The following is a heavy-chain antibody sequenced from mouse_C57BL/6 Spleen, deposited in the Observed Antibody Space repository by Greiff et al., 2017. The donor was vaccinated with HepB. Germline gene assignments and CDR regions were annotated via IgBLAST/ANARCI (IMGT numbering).Heavy chain of an antibody. Sequence: QVQLQQSGAELARPGASVKLSCKASGYTFTSYGISWVKQRTGQGLEWIGEIYPRSGNTYYNEKFKGKATLTADKSSSTAYMELRSLTSEDSAVYFCAREGASNNDYAMDYWGQGTSVTVSS. J-gene: IGHJ4*01. V-gene: IGHV1-81*01. CDR2: IYPRSGNT. CDR3: AREGASNNDYAMDY. CDR1: GYTFTSYG. D-gene: IGHD6-1*01.